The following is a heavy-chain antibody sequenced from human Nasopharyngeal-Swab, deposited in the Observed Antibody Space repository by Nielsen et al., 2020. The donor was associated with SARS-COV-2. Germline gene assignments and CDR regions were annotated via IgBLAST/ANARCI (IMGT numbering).Heavy chain of an antibody. J-gene: IGHJ3*02. V-gene: IGHV3-53*01. CDR2: IYSGGST. CDR3: ARDGSSSSWYETGAFDI. CDR1: GFTVSSNY. D-gene: IGHD6-13*01. Sequence: GESLKISCAASGFTVSSNYMSWVRQAPGKGLEWVSVIYSGGSTYYADSVKGRFTISRDNAKNSLYLQMNSLKAEDTAVYYCARDGSSSSWYETGAFDIWGQGTMVTVSS.